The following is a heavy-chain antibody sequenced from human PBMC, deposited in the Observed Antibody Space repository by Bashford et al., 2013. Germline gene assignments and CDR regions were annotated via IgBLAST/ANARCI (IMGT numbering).Heavy chain of an antibody. J-gene: IGHJ4*02. Sequence: SETLSLTCTVSGGSISSGGYYWSWIRQHPGKGLEWIGYIYYSGSTYYNPSLKSRVTISVDTSKNQFSLKLSSVTAADTAVYYCARGFILYYAGAFDYWGQGTLVTVSS. CDR3: ARGFILYYAGAFDY. CDR1: GGSISSGGYY. V-gene: IGHV4-31*03. D-gene: IGHD2-8*01. CDR2: IYYSGST.